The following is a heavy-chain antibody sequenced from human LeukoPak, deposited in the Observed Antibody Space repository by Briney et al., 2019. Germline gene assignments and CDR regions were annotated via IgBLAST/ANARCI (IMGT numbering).Heavy chain of an antibody. D-gene: IGHD3-10*01. CDR2: ISYDGSNE. V-gene: IGHV3-30-3*01. J-gene: IGHJ4*02. CDR1: GFTFSYYT. Sequence: PGGSLRLSCAASGFTFSYYTMHWVRQAPGMGLEWVAVISYDGSNEYYADSVRGRFTISRDNSKNTLYLQMNSLRAEDTAVYYCASVYGSGSYYGNFDYWGQGTLVTVSS. CDR3: ASVYGSGSYYGNFDY.